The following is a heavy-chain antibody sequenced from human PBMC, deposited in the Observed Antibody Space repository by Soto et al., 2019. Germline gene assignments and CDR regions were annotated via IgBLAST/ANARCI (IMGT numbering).Heavy chain of an antibody. V-gene: IGHV4-59*01. CDR2: VYYTGST. CDR3: ARSVAVPGAHIDY. J-gene: IGHJ4*02. CDR1: GGSLRGSY. Sequence: PSETLSLTCSVSGGSLRGSYWSWIRQSPGKGLEWLGYVYYTGSTNYSPSLRSRVSISVDTSKNEFSLRLSSVTAADTAVYFCARSVAVPGAHIDYWGQGTQVTVSS. D-gene: IGHD6-19*01.